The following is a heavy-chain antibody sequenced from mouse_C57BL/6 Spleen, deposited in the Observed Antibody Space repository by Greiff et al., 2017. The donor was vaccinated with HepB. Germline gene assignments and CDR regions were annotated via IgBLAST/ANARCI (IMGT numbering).Heavy chain of an antibody. D-gene: IGHD2-1*01. J-gene: IGHJ4*01. CDR1: GYSITSGYY. CDR2: ISYDGSN. V-gene: IGHV3-6*01. Sequence: VQLKESGPGLVKPSQSLSLTCSVTGYSITSGYYWNWIRQFPGNKLEWMGYISYDGSNNYNPSLKNRISITRDTSKNQFFLKLNSVTTEDTATYYCARGGNYLYAMDYWGQGTSVTVSS. CDR3: ARGGNYLYAMDY.